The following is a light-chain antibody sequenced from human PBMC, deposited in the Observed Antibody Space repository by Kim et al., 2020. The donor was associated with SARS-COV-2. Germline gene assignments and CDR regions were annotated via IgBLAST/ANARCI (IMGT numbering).Light chain of an antibody. CDR1: QSIRSY. CDR3: QQNYRTPRT. Sequence: DIQMTQSPSSLSASVGDRVTITCRASQSIRSYLNWYQQKPGKAPKLLIYAASSLQSGVPASFSGGGSGTNFTLTINRLQPEDFATYYCQQNYRTPRTFGQGTKVDIK. V-gene: IGKV1-39*01. CDR2: AAS. J-gene: IGKJ1*01.